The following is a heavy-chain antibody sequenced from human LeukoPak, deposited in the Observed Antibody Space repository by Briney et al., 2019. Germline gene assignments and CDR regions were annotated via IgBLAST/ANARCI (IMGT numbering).Heavy chain of an antibody. CDR3: ARSAALYYMDV. CDR1: GGSIISYY. J-gene: IGHJ6*03. CDR2: MYYSGST. Sequence: SETLSLTCTVSGGSIISYYWSWIRQPPGKGLERIGYMYYSGSTNYNPSLKSRVTISVDTSKNQFSLKLSSVTAADTAVYYCARSAALYYMDVWGKGTTVTVSS. D-gene: IGHD6-13*01. V-gene: IGHV4-59*12.